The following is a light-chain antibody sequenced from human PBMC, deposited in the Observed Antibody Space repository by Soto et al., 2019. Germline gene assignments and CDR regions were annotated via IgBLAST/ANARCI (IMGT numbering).Light chain of an antibody. CDR1: QSVSTY. Sequence: EIVLTQSPATLSLSPGERATLSCRASQSVSTYLVWYQQKPGQAPRLLIYDASNRATGIPARFSGSGSGTDFTLTISSLEPEDFATYYCQQRRNWPPLTFGQGTRLEIK. J-gene: IGKJ5*01. V-gene: IGKV3-11*01. CDR2: DAS. CDR3: QQRRNWPPLT.